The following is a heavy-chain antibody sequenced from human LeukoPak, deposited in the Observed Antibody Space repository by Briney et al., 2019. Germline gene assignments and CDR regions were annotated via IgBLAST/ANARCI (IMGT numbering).Heavy chain of an antibody. V-gene: IGHV7-4-1*02. CDR3: ARARSGWASDAFDI. J-gene: IGHJ3*02. CDR2: INTNTGNP. D-gene: IGHD6-19*01. Sequence: ASVKLSCKASGYTFTSYAMNWVRQAPRQGLEWMGWINTNTGNPTYAPGFTGRFVFSLDTSVSTAYLRISSLKAEDTAVYYCARARSGWASDAFDIWGQGTMVTVSS. CDR1: GYTFTSYA.